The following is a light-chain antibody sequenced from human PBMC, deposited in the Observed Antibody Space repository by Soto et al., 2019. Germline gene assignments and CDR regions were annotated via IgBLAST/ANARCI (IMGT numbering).Light chain of an antibody. CDR2: AAS. Sequence: AIQMTQSPSSLSASVGDRVTITCRASQGIRNDLTWYQKKPGKAPKLLIYAASTLQTGVPSRFSGSGSGTDFNLTINKLQTEDFATYECLQEYNYPLTFGGGTKVDIK. CDR3: LQEYNYPLT. J-gene: IGKJ4*01. V-gene: IGKV1-6*01. CDR1: QGIRND.